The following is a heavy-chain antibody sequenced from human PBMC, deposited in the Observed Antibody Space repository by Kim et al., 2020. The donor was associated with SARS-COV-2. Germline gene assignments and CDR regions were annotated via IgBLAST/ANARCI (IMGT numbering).Heavy chain of an antibody. V-gene: IGHV1-18*01. J-gene: IGHJ4*02. CDR3: ARDSGSYWALGYFDY. D-gene: IGHD1-26*01. CDR1: GYTFTSYG. CDR2: ISAYNGNT. Sequence: ASVKFSCKASGYTFTSYGISWVRQAPGQGLEWMGWISAYNGNTNYAQKLQGRVTMTTDTSTSTAYMELRGLRSDDTAVYYCARDSGSYWALGYFDYWGQGTLLTVSS.